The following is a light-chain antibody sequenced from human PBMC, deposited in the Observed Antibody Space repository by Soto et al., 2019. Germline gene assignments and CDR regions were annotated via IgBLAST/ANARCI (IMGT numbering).Light chain of an antibody. CDR3: QKCNSAPFT. CDR2: AAS. Sequence: DIPMTQSPSSLSASVGDRVTITCRASQGISNYLAWYQQKPGKVPKLLIYAASTLQSGVPSRFSGSGSGTDVTLPISSLQPEDVATYYCQKCNSAPFTFGPGTKVDIK. J-gene: IGKJ3*01. CDR1: QGISNY. V-gene: IGKV1-27*01.